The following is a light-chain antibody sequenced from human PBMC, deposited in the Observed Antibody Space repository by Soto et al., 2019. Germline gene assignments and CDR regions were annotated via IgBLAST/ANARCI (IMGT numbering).Light chain of an antibody. CDR3: QQYGSSPWT. CDR1: QFVSSR. J-gene: IGKJ1*01. Sequence: DIVVTQSPATLSASPGERVTLSCRASQFVSSRLAWYQRRPGQVPRLLIYDTSTRAPGISARFSGSGSGTEFTLTISRLEPEDFAVYYCQQYGSSPWTFGQGTKVDIK. CDR2: DTS. V-gene: IGKV3-20*01.